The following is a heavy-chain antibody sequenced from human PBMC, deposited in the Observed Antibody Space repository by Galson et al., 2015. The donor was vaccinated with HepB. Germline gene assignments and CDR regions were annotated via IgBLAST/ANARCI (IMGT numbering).Heavy chain of an antibody. J-gene: IGHJ4*02. CDR2: IYSGGST. V-gene: IGHV3-66*04. D-gene: IGHD6-13*01. Sequence: SLRLSCAASGFTVSSNYMSWVRQAPGKGLEWVSVIYSGGSTYYADSVKGRFTISRDNSKNTLYLQMNSLRAEDTAVYYCARRMHSSSWFLFDYWGQGTLVTVSS. CDR3: ARRMHSSSWFLFDY. CDR1: GFTVSSNY.